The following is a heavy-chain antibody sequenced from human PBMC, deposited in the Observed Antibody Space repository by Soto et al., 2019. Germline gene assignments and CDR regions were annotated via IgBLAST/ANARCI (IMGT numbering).Heavy chain of an antibody. CDR2: IIPIFGTA. Sequence: GASVKVSCKASGGTFSSYAISWVRQAPGQGLEWMGGIIPIFGTANYAQKFQGRVTITADKSTSTAYMELSSLRSDDTAVYYCARDPGIAVAGRRYFDYWGQGTLVTVSS. J-gene: IGHJ4*02. V-gene: IGHV1-69*06. CDR1: GGTFSSYA. CDR3: ARDPGIAVAGRRYFDY. D-gene: IGHD6-19*01.